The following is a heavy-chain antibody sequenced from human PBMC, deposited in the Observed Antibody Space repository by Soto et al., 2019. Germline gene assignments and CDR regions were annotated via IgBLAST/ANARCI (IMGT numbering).Heavy chain of an antibody. Sequence: EVQLVESGGGLVQPGGSLRLSCAASGFTFSSYSMNWVRQAPGKGLEWVSYISSSSSTIYYADSVKGRFTISRDNAKTSMYLHMNTLRDDDTAVYYCARDRDYSNPCYYYYGMHVWGQGTTVTVSS. CDR1: GFTFSSYS. V-gene: IGHV3-48*02. J-gene: IGHJ6*02. CDR3: ARDRDYSNPCYYYYGMHV. CDR2: ISSSSSTI. D-gene: IGHD4-4*01.